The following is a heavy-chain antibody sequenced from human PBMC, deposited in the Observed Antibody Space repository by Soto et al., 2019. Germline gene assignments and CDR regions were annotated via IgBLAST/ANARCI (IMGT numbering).Heavy chain of an antibody. Sequence: QVQLVQSGAEVKKPGASVKVSCKASGYTFTSYYMNWVRQAPGKGLEWMGIINPSGGSTSYAQKFQGRVTMTRDTSTSTVYMELSSLRSEDTAVYYCARIADADPEYYYYMDVWGKGTTVTVSS. D-gene: IGHD2-21*01. CDR3: ARIADADPEYYYYMDV. V-gene: IGHV1-46*03. CDR2: INPSGGST. CDR1: GYTFTSYY. J-gene: IGHJ6*03.